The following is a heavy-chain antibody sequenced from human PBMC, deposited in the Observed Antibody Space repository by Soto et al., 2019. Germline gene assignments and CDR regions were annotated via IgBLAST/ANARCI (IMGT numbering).Heavy chain of an antibody. V-gene: IGHV4-59*01. D-gene: IGHD3-10*01. Sequence: SETLSLTCTVSGDSFSSYYWTWIRQPPGKRLEWVAYIFHTGNTNYNPSLKSRATISVDTSKNQFSLKLRSVTPADTAVYYCAALDGALDYGGAGTLVTVSS. CDR1: GDSFSSYY. J-gene: IGHJ4*02. CDR3: AALDGALDY. CDR2: IFHTGNT.